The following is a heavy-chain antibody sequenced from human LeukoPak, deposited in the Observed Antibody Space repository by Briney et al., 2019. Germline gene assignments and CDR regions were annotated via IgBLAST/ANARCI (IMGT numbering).Heavy chain of an antibody. CDR3: ARGNILTGYCFDF. D-gene: IGHD3-9*01. V-gene: IGHV4-34*01. CDR1: GGSITGYY. Sequence: PSEILSLTCAVYGGSITGYYWSWIRQTPGRGLEWVGEIHYTEATSYNPSLKSRATISTDTSKNQFSLRLSSVTAADTAVYYCARGNILTGYCFDFWGQGALVTVSS. CDR2: IHYTEAT. J-gene: IGHJ4*02.